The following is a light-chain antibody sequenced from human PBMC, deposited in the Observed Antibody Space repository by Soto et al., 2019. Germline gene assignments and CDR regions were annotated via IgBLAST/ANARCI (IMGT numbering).Light chain of an antibody. V-gene: IGKV1-5*01. CDR1: QGVSTW. J-gene: IGKJ1*01. Sequence: DIQMTQSPSSVSASVGDRVTITCRASQGVSTWLAWYQQKPGKAPNLLIYTASSLESGVPSRFSGSGSGTEFTLTISSLQPDDFATYYCQQYNSYSPWTFGQGTKVDIK. CDR2: TAS. CDR3: QQYNSYSPWT.